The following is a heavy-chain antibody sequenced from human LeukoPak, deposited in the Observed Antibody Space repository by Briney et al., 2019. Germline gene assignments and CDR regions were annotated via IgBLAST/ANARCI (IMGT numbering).Heavy chain of an antibody. J-gene: IGHJ4*02. CDR3: ARGKRQDGYVYTRRSTYSFDY. CDR2: IHQSGNT. Sequence: PGGSLRLSCAASGFTFSSYEMNWIRQPPGKGLEWIGEIHQSGNTNYNPSLKSRLTISVDTSKNQFSLRLNSVTAADTAVYYCARGKRQDGYVYTRRSTYSFDYWGQGTLVTVSS. CDR1: GFTFSSYE. V-gene: IGHV4-34*01. D-gene: IGHD3-16*01.